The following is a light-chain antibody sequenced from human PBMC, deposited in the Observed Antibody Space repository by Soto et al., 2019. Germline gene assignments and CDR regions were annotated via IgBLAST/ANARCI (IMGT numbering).Light chain of an antibody. CDR2: DAS. V-gene: IGKV3-11*01. CDR3: QQRSNWPIT. J-gene: IGKJ5*01. CDR1: QSVSSY. Sequence: EIVLTQSAATLSSSAGERATLSCRASQSVSSYLAWYQQKPGQAPRLLIYDASNRATGIPARFSGSGSGTDFTLTISSLETEDFAVYYCQQRSNWPITFGQGTRLEIK.